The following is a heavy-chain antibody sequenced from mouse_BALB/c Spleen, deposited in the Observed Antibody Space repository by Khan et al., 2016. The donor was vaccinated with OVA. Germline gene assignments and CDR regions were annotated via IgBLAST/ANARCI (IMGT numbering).Heavy chain of an antibody. D-gene: IGHD6-2*01. J-gene: IGHJ4*01. Sequence: QVQLQQSGPELVKPGALVKISCKASGYTFTSYDINWVKQRPGQGLEWIGWTYPGDGSTKYNEKFKGKSTLTADKSSSTAYMQLSSLTSEKPAVYFCAREGVQGVSLDDWGQGTSVTVSS. CDR3: AREGVQGVSLDD. CDR2: TYPGDGST. V-gene: IGHV1S56*01. CDR1: GYTFTSYD.